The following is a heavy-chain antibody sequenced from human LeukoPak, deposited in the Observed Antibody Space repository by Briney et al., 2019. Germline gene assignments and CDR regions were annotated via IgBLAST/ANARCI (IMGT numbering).Heavy chain of an antibody. Sequence: GRSLRLSCAASGFTFSNAWMSWVRQAPGKGLEWGGRIKSKTDGGTTEDAAPVKGSVTISRDDSKNTLYLQMNSLKTEDTAVYYCTTAGYDYVWGSYSYDVDYWGQGTLVTVSS. J-gene: IGHJ4*02. D-gene: IGHD3-16*02. CDR3: TTAGYDYVWGSYSYDVDY. CDR1: GFTFSNAW. V-gene: IGHV3-15*01. CDR2: IKSKTDGGTT.